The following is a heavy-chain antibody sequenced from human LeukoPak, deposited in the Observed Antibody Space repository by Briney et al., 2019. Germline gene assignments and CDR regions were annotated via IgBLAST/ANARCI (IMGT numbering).Heavy chain of an antibody. J-gene: IGHJ6*03. D-gene: IGHD6-25*01. V-gene: IGHV3-21*01. CDR1: GFTFSSYS. CDR3: ARFAAGGSYYYYMDV. Sequence: PGGSLRLSCAASGFTFSSYSMNWVRQAPGKGLEWVSSISSSSSYIYYADSVKGRFTISRDNAKNSLYLQTNSLRAEDTAVYYCARFAAGGSYYYYMDVWGKGTTVTVSS. CDR2: ISSSSSYI.